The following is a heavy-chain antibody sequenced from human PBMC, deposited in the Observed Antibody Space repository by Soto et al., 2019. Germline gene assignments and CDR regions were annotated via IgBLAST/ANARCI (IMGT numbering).Heavy chain of an antibody. CDR2: ISYDGSNK. V-gene: IGHV3-30-3*01. J-gene: IGHJ4*02. CDR3: ARDRDGYMDY. CDR1: GFTFSSYA. Sequence: QVQLVESGGGVVQPGRSLRLSCAASGFTFSSYAMHWVRQAPGKGLEWVAVISYDGSNKYYADSGKGRFTISRDNSKNTLYLQMNSLRAEDTAVYYCARDRDGYMDYWGQGTLVTVSS.